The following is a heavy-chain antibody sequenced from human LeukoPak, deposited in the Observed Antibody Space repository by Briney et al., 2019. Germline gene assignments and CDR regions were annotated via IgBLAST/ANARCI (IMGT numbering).Heavy chain of an antibody. CDR3: ASRDVLGAFDI. Sequence: GGSLRLSCAASGFTVSSNYMNWVRQAPGKGLEWVSVIYSGGSTYYADSVKGRFTISRDNSKNTLYLQMNSLRAEDTAVYYCASRDVLGAFDIWGQGTMVTVSS. CDR2: IYSGGST. J-gene: IGHJ3*02. D-gene: IGHD3-3*02. V-gene: IGHV3-66*01. CDR1: GFTVSSNY.